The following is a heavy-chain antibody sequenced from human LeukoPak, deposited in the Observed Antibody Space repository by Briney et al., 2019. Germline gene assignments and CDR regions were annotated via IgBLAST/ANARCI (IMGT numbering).Heavy chain of an antibody. D-gene: IGHD6-19*01. V-gene: IGHV3-11*01. J-gene: IGHJ6*02. CDR3: ARDDSGPDSGWYSHYYYGMDV. CDR2: ISSSGSTI. CDR1: GFTFSDYY. Sequence: GGSLRLSCAASGFTFSDYYMSWIRQAPGKGLEWVSYISSSGSTIYYADSVKGRFTISRDNAKNSLYLQMNSLRAEDTAVYYCARDDSGPDSGWYSHYYYGMDVWGQGTTVTVSS.